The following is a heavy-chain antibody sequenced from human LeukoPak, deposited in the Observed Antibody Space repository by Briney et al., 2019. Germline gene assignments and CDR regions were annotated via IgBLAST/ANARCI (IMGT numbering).Heavy chain of an antibody. Sequence: GGSLRLSCAASGFTVSSNYMHWVRQAPGKGLVWVSRINSDGSSTSYADSVKGRFTISRDNAKNTLYLQMNSLRAEDTAVYYCARERLLWFGSFDYWGQGTLVTVSS. V-gene: IGHV3-74*01. CDR1: GFTVSSNY. CDR3: ARERLLWFGSFDY. D-gene: IGHD3-10*01. J-gene: IGHJ4*02. CDR2: INSDGSST.